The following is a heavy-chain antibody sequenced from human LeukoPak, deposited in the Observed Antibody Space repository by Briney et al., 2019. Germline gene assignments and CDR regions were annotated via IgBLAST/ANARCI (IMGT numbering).Heavy chain of an antibody. CDR1: GGTFSSYA. CDR2: IIPIFGTA. D-gene: IGHD2-21*02. V-gene: IGHV1-69*13. J-gene: IGHJ5*02. CDR3: AKVGADCGGDCYHLNWFDP. Sequence: SVKVSCKASGGTFSSYAISWVRQAPGQGLEWMGGIIPIFGTANYAQKFQGRVTITADESTSTAYMELSSLRSEDTAVYYCAKVGADCGGDCYHLNWFDPWGQGTLVTVSS.